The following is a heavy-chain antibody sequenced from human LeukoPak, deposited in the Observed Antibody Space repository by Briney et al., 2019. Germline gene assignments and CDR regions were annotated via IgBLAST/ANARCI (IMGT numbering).Heavy chain of an antibody. V-gene: IGHV3-30*18. Sequence: GGSLRLSCAASEFTFSTDGMHWVRQAPGKGLEWVAVISYDGSYKFYADSVKGRFTISRDNSKSTLYLQMNSLRAEDTAVYYCAKDRYSGLNTIDYWGQGTLSPSPQ. CDR2: ISYDGSYK. D-gene: IGHD6-13*01. J-gene: IGHJ4*02. CDR1: EFTFSTDG. CDR3: AKDRYSGLNTIDY.